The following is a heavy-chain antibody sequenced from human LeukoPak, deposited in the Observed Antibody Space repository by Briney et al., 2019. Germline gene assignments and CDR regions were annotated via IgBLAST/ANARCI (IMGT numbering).Heavy chain of an antibody. CDR1: GGSISSSSYY. CDR2: IYYSGST. J-gene: IGHJ4*02. CDR3: ARERRGYYDSSGPFY. D-gene: IGHD3-22*01. V-gene: IGHV4-39*01. Sequence: SGTLSLTCTVSGGSISSSSYYWGWIRQPPGKGLEWIGSIYYSGSTYYNPSLKSRVTISVDTSKNQFSLKLSSVTAADTAVYYCARERRGYYDSSGPFYWGQGTPVTVSS.